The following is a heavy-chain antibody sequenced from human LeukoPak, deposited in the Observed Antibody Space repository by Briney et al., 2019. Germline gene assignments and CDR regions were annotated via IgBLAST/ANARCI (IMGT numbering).Heavy chain of an antibody. J-gene: IGHJ4*02. CDR2: ISSSSSYI. Sequence: GGSLRLSCAASGFTFSSYSMNWVRQAPGKGLEWVSSISSSSSYIYYADSVKGRFTISRDNAKNSLYLQMNSLRAEDTAVYYCARVDCSGGSCYLDYWGQGTLVTVS. V-gene: IGHV3-21*01. D-gene: IGHD2-15*01. CDR1: GFTFSSYS. CDR3: ARVDCSGGSCYLDY.